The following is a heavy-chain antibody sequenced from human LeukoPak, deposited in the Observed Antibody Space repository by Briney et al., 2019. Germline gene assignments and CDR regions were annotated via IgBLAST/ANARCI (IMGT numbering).Heavy chain of an antibody. D-gene: IGHD2-21*02. CDR3: ASNGGDYNYYYYMDV. CDR2: IYTSGST. CDR1: GGSISSYY. J-gene: IGHJ6*03. V-gene: IGHV4-4*07. Sequence: SETLSLTCTVSGGSISSYYWSWIRQPAGKGLEWIGRIYTSGSTNYNPSLKSRVTMSVDTSKNQFSLKLSSVTAADTAVYYCASNGGDYNYYYYMDVWGKGTTVTVSS.